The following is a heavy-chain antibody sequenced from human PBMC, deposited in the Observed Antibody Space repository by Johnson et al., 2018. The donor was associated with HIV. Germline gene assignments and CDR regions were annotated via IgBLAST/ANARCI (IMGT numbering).Heavy chain of an antibody. Sequence: VQLMESGGGLVQPGGSLRLSCAASGFTFSSYWMHWVRQAPGKGLVWVSRINSDGSSTSYADSVKGRFTISRDNAKNTLYLQMNSLRAEDTAVYYCARDGSGSSPVDAFDIWGEGTMVTVSS. J-gene: IGHJ3*02. D-gene: IGHD1-26*01. CDR1: GFTFSSYW. V-gene: IGHV3-74*01. CDR2: INSDGSST. CDR3: ARDGSGSSPVDAFDI.